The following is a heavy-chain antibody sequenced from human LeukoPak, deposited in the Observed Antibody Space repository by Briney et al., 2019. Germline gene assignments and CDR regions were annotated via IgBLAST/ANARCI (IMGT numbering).Heavy chain of an antibody. J-gene: IGHJ4*02. D-gene: IGHD2-2*02. V-gene: IGHV4-59*12. CDR1: GGSISSYY. Sequence: SETLSLTCTVSGGSISSYYWSWIRQPPGKGLEWIGYIYHSGSTYYNPSLKSRVTISVDRSKNQFSLKLSSVTAADTAVYYCASLCSSTSCYRGGFDYWGQGTLVTVSS. CDR3: ASLCSSTSCYRGGFDY. CDR2: IYHSGST.